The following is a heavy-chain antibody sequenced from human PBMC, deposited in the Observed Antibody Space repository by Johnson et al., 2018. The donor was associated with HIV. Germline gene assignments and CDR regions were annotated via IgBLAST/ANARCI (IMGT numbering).Heavy chain of an antibody. V-gene: IGHV3-30*18. CDR1: GFTFSTYG. CDR2: ISTDGNNK. J-gene: IGHJ3*02. Sequence: QMLLVESGGGVVQPGRSLRLSCAASGFTFSTYGMHWVRQTPGKGLEWVALISTDGNNKYYADSVKGRFTISRDNSKNTLYLQMNSLRVEDTAVYYCAKGEQLVISRKGHDDFDIWGQGTMVTVSS. CDR3: AKGEQLVISRKGHDDFDI. D-gene: IGHD6-6*01.